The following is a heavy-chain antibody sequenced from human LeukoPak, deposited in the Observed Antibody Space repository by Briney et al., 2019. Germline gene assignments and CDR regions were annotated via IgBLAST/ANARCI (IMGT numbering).Heavy chain of an antibody. Sequence: GGSLRLSCATSGFTFSSYAMYWVRQAPGKGLEWVSGLSWNSGTIGYADSVQGRFTISRDNAKNSLYLQMNSLRAEDTALYYCAKDSLFGGLLLLPYFDYWGQGTLVTVSS. V-gene: IGHV3-9*01. CDR3: AKDSLFGGLLLLPYFDY. J-gene: IGHJ4*02. D-gene: IGHD3-10*01. CDR1: GFTFSSYA. CDR2: LSWNSGTI.